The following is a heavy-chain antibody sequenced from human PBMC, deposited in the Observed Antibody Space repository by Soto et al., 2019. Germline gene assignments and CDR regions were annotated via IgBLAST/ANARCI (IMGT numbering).Heavy chain of an antibody. V-gene: IGHV1-18*01. CDR1: GYSITNYA. CDR3: ARGQSRDDAFDI. J-gene: IGHJ3*02. Sequence: ASVKVSCKASGYSITNYAMHWVRQAPGQRLEWMGWISAYNGNTNYAQKLQGRVTMTTDTSTSTAYMELRSLRSEDTAVYYCARGQSRDDAFDIWGQGTMVTVSS. CDR2: ISAYNGNT.